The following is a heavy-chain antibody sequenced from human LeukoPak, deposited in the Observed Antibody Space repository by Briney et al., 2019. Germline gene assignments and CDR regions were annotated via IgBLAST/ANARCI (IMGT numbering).Heavy chain of an antibody. Sequence: GGSLRLSCAASGFTLSNAWMHWVRQAPGKGPVWVSRINSDGTSTSYANSVKGRFTISRDNSKNTLYLQMNSLRAEDTAIYYCMTAAGYNFGQYWGQGTLVTVSS. CDR2: INSDGTST. J-gene: IGHJ4*02. V-gene: IGHV3-74*01. CDR3: MTAAGYNFGQY. D-gene: IGHD5-18*01. CDR1: GFTLSNAW.